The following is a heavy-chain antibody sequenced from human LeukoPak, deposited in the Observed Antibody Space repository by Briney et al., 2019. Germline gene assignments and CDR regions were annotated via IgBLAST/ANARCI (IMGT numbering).Heavy chain of an antibody. CDR3: ARATGLYYDYVWGSYRSPYYFDY. D-gene: IGHD3-16*02. J-gene: IGHJ4*02. V-gene: IGHV4-34*01. Sequence: SETLSLTCAVCGGSFSGYYWSWIRQPPGKGVEWIGEINYSESTNYNPSLKSRVTISVDTSKNQFSLKLSSVTAADTPVYYCARATGLYYDYVWGSYRSPYYFDYWGQGTLVTVSS. CDR1: GGSFSGYY. CDR2: INYSEST.